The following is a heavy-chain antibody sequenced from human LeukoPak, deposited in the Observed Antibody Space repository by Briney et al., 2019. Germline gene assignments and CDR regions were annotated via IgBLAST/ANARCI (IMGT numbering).Heavy chain of an antibody. D-gene: IGHD3-16*02. CDR3: ARGSMITFGGVIVPFDY. V-gene: IGHV4-59*01. Sequence: KPSETLSLTCTVSGGSISSYYWSWIQQPPGKGLEGIGYIYYSGSTNYNPSLKSRVTISVDTSKNQFSLKLSSVTAADTAVYYCARGSMITFGGVIVPFDYWGQGTLVTVSS. CDR1: GGSISSYY. J-gene: IGHJ4*02. CDR2: IYYSGST.